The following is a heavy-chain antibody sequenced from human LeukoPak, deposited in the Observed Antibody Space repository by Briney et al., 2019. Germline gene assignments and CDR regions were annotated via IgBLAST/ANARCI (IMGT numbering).Heavy chain of an antibody. Sequence: GGSLRLSCAASGFTFSSYSMTWVRQAPGKGLEWVSAISGSGDATKYADSVKGQFTISRDNFKNTVSLQMINLRAEDTAVYFCAKSDCGSDGCKLLNYWGQGILVTVSS. CDR1: GFTFSSYS. CDR3: AKSDCGSDGCKLLNY. CDR2: ISGSGDAT. V-gene: IGHV3-23*01. D-gene: IGHD2-21*01. J-gene: IGHJ4*02.